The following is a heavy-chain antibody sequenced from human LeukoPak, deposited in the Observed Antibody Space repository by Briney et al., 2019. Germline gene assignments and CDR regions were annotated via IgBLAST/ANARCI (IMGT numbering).Heavy chain of an antibody. CDR3: ARGTAFDP. J-gene: IGHJ5*02. CDR1: GFSFDKYS. Sequence: NAGGSLRLSCAASGFSFDKYSMNWVRQAPGRGLEWVSSISGSGLYIFYADSVKGRFTISRDNAKNSLYLQMNSLRAEDTAVYYCARGTAFDPWGQGTLVTVSS. CDR2: ISGSGLYI. V-gene: IGHV3-21*04.